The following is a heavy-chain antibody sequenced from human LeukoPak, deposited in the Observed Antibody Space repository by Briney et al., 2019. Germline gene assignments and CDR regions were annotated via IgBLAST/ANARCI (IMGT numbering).Heavy chain of an antibody. CDR2: ISWNSGSI. CDR3: AKGSPGIAVAPFWFDP. J-gene: IGHJ5*02. Sequence: PGRSLRRSCAASGFTFDDYAMHWVRQAPGKGLEWVSGISWNSGSIGYADSVKGRFTISRDNAKNSLYLQMNSLRAEDTALYYCAKGSPGIAVAPFWFDPWGQGTLVTVSS. D-gene: IGHD6-19*01. V-gene: IGHV3-9*01. CDR1: GFTFDDYA.